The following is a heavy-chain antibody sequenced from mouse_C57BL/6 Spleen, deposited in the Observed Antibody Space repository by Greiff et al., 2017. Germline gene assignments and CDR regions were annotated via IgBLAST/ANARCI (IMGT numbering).Heavy chain of an antibody. J-gene: IGHJ4*01. V-gene: IGHV1-64*01. CDR1: GYTFTSYW. CDR3: AYYGSRGYAMDY. CDR2: IHPNSGST. D-gene: IGHD1-1*01. Sequence: QVQLQQPGAKLVKPGASVKLSCKASGYTFTSYWMHWVKQRPGQGLEWIGMIHPNSGSTNYNEKFKSKATLTVDKSSSTAYMQLSSLTSADSAVYYCAYYGSRGYAMDYWGQGTSVTVSS.